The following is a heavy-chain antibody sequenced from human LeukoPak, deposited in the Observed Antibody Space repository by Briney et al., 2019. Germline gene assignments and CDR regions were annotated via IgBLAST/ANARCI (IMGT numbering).Heavy chain of an antibody. J-gene: IGHJ4*02. CDR2: ISGSGGST. V-gene: IGHV3-23*01. D-gene: IGHD6-13*01. Sequence: GGSLRLSCAASGFTFSSYAMSWVRQAPGKGLEWVSAISGSGGSTYYADSVKGRFTISRDNSKNTLYLQMNSLRAEDTAVYYCAKDLSYSSSWYGVYWGQGTLVTVSS. CDR1: GFTFSSYA. CDR3: AKDLSYSSSWYGVY.